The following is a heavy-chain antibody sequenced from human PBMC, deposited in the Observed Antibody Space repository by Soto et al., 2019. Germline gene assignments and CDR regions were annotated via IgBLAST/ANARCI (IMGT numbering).Heavy chain of an antibody. D-gene: IGHD2-21*01. Sequence: GGSLRLSCVASGFTFSSFGMHWVRQAPGKGLEWVAVISADGNNKYYVDSVRGRFTISRDNSRNTLYLQMNTLRAEDTAVYYCPKGNFVTFLICDYWGQGTLVTVSS. J-gene: IGHJ4*02. CDR2: ISADGNNK. CDR3: PKGNFVTFLICDY. CDR1: GFTFSSFG. V-gene: IGHV3-30*18.